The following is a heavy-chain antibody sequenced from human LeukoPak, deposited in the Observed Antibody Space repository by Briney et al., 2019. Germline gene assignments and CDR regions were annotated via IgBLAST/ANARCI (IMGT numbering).Heavy chain of an antibody. D-gene: IGHD3-16*02. Sequence: GASVKVSCKASGYTFTGYYMHWVRQAPGQGLEWMGWINPNSGGTNYAQKLQGRVTMTRDTSISTAYMELSRLRSDDTAVYYCARGPSIMITFGGVIVEDYWGQGTLVTVSS. CDR1: GYTFTGYY. J-gene: IGHJ4*02. CDR3: ARGPSIMITFGGVIVEDY. V-gene: IGHV1-2*02. CDR2: INPNSGGT.